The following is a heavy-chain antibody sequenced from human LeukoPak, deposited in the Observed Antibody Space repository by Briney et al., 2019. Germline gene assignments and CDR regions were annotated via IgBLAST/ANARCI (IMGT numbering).Heavy chain of an antibody. V-gene: IGHV1-46*01. CDR3: ARALYCSGSSCYSSASDY. CDR2: INPSGGST. J-gene: IGHJ4*02. D-gene: IGHD2-15*01. Sequence: ASVKVSCKTSGYTFTSYYFHWVRQAPGQGLEWIGIINPSGGSTSYAQKFQGRVTMTRDTSTSTVYMELSSLSSEDTAVYYCARALYCSGSSCYSSASDYWGQGTLVTVSS. CDR1: GYTFTSYY.